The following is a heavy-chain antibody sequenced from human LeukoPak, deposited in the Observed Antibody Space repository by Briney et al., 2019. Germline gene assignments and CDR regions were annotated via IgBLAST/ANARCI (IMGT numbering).Heavy chain of an antibody. J-gene: IGHJ5*02. CDR3: ARAKTVTTFLYNWFDP. CDR2: ISAYNGNT. V-gene: IGHV1-18*01. D-gene: IGHD4-17*01. CDR1: GGTFSSYA. Sequence: GASVKVSCKASGGTFSSYAISWVRQAPGQGLEWMGWISAYNGNTNYAQKLRGRVTMTTDTSTSTAYMELRSLRSDDTAVYYCARAKTVTTFLYNWFDPWGQGTLVTVSS.